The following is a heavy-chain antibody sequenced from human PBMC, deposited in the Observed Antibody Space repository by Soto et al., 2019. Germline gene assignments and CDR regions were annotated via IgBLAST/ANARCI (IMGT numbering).Heavy chain of an antibody. J-gene: IGHJ6*02. Sequence: AGGSLRLSCAASGFTFSSYSMNWVRQAPGKGLEWVSSISSSSSYIYYADSVKGRFTISRDNAKNSLYLQMNSLRAEDTAVYYCARERGTAAGSTKTYYYYGMDVWGQGTTVTVSS. V-gene: IGHV3-21*01. D-gene: IGHD6-13*01. CDR2: ISSSSSYI. CDR3: ARERGTAAGSTKTYYYYGMDV. CDR1: GFTFSSYS.